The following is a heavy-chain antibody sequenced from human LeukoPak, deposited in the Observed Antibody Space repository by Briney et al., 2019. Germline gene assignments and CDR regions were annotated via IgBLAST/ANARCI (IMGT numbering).Heavy chain of an antibody. CDR2: IYYSGST. CDR1: GGSISSRSYY. CDR3: AREVRYFDWFSDY. J-gene: IGHJ4*02. Sequence: SETLSLTCTVSGGSISSRSYYWGWIRQPPGKGLEFIGSIYYSGSTYYKPSLKSRVTMSVDTSKNHFSLQLNSVTAADTAVYYCAREVRYFDWFSDYWSQGTLVTVSS. D-gene: IGHD3-9*01. V-gene: IGHV4-39*02.